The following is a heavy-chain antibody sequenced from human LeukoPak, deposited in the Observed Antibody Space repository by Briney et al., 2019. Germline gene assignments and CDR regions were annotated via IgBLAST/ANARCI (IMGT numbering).Heavy chain of an antibody. CDR3: ARPIVVVAAATDY. CDR1: GFTFSSYA. CDR2: ISGSGGST. V-gene: IGHV3-23*01. J-gene: IGHJ4*02. Sequence: GVSLRLSCAASGFTFSSYAMSWVRQAPGKGLEWVSAISGSGGSTYYADSVKGRFTISRDNSKNTLYLQMNSLRAEDTAVYYCARPIVVVAAATDYWGQGTLVTVSS. D-gene: IGHD2-15*01.